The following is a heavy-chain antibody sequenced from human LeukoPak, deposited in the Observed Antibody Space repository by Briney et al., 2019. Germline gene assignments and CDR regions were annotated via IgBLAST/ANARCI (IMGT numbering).Heavy chain of an antibody. CDR2: ISNFGDII. Sequence: GGSLRLSCAGSGLSLSIFEMNWVRQAPGKGLEWISHISNFGDIIHYADSVEGRFTISRDNDKNSIYLQMNSLRAEDTAVYYCAKDATPALGTVYMDVWGKGTTVTISS. J-gene: IGHJ6*03. CDR1: GLSLSIFE. V-gene: IGHV3-48*03. D-gene: IGHD6-13*01. CDR3: AKDATPALGTVYMDV.